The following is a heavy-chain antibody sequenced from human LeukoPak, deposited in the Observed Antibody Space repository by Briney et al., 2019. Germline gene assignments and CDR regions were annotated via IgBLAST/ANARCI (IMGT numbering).Heavy chain of an antibody. CDR3: ARSKTYYYGSGSYPYRSGGMDV. CDR1: GGSISSYY. J-gene: IGHJ6*02. CDR2: INHSGST. D-gene: IGHD3-10*01. Sequence: PSETLSLTCTVSGGSISSYYWSWIRQPPGKGLEWIGEINHSGSTNYNPSLKSRVTISVDTSKNQFSLKLSSVTAADTAVYYCARSKTYYYGSGSYPYRSGGMDVWGQGTTVTVSS. V-gene: IGHV4-34*01.